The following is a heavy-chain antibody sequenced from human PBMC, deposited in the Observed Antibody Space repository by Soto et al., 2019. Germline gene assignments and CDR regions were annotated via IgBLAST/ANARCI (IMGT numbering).Heavy chain of an antibody. CDR3: AKARGTTSNFYVPDY. CDR2: ISGSGGSP. Sequence: SLRLSCAASGFSFSTYTMSWVRRAPGKGLEWVSAISGSGGSPSYADSVQGRFTISRDNPKKTLYLQMNSLRAEDTAVYYCAKARGTTSNFYVPDYWGQGPLVPVSS. V-gene: IGHV3-23*01. CDR1: GFSFSTYT. J-gene: IGHJ4*02. D-gene: IGHD1-26*01.